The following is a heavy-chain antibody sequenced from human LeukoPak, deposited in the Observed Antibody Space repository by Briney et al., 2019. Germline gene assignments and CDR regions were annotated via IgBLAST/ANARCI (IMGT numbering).Heavy chain of an antibody. CDR1: GDSTSSGDYF. CDR2: TSHYGNA. Sequence: PSETLSLTCTVSGDSTSSGDYFWSWIRQSPGKGLEWIGYTSHYGNAYYNPSLSSRVPLSVDTSKNQVSLKITSVTAADTAIYYCARDGYNSAPFDFWGPGTLVTVSS. J-gene: IGHJ4*02. D-gene: IGHD5-24*01. V-gene: IGHV4-30-2*06. CDR3: ARDGYNSAPFDF.